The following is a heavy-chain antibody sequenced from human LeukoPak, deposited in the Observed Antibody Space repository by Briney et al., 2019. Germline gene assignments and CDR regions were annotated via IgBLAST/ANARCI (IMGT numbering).Heavy chain of an antibody. D-gene: IGHD3-10*01. V-gene: IGHV3-23*01. CDR2: ISGSGGST. Sequence: LPGGSLGLSCAASGFTFSSYGMSWVRRAPGKGLGWVSGISGSGGSTYYADSVRGRFTISRDTSKHTLYLQLNGLRAEDTAVYCCAKTPRSGSRLEFFDYWGPGTLVTVSS. CDR3: AKTPRSGSRLEFFDY. J-gene: IGHJ4*02. CDR1: GFTFSSYG.